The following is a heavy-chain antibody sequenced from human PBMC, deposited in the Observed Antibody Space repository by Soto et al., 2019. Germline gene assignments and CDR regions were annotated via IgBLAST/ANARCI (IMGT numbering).Heavy chain of an antibody. CDR3: AKDPRWVEQLVLDDAFDI. V-gene: IGHV3-23*01. Sequence: GGSLRLSCAASGFTFSSYAMSWVRQAPGKGLEWVSAISGSGGSTYYADSVKGRFTISRDNSKNTLYLQMNSLRAEDTAVYYCAKDPRWVEQLVLDDAFDIWGQGTMVTVSS. D-gene: IGHD6-6*01. CDR2: ISGSGGST. J-gene: IGHJ3*02. CDR1: GFTFSSYA.